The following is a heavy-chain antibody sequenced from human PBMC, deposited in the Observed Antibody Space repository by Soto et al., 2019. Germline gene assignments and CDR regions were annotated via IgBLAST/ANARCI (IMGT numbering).Heavy chain of an antibody. Sequence: ASVKVSCKASGYTFTSYGISWVRQAPGQGLEWMGWISAYNGSTNYAQKLQGRVTMTTDTSTSTAYMELRSLRSDDTAVYYCARWYDFWSGYYVTVFDYWGQGTLVTVSS. CDR1: GYTFTSYG. CDR2: ISAYNGST. D-gene: IGHD3-3*01. J-gene: IGHJ4*02. CDR3: ARWYDFWSGYYVTVFDY. V-gene: IGHV1-18*01.